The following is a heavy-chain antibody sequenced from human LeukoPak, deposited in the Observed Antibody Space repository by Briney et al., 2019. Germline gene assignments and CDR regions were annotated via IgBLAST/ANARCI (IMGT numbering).Heavy chain of an antibody. CDR3: PQPVRYTWVYDACDI. D-gene: IGHD1-14*01. CDR2: INPTSGDT. J-gene: IGHJ3*02. V-gene: IGHV1-2*02. Sequence: ASVKVSCKASGYTFTGYHIHWVRQAPGHGLEWMGWINPTSGDTNYAQKFHGRVTMTTDTSIRKDYMDLSSQRADDRAGYDFPQPVRYTWVYDACDIWPQGTVVTVLS. CDR1: GYTFTGYH.